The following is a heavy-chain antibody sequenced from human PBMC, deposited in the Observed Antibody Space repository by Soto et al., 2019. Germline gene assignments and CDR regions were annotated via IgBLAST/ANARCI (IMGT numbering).Heavy chain of an antibody. D-gene: IGHD2-21*02. CDR2: IYHSGDT. Sequence: QVQLQESGPGLVKPSESLSLTCTVSGGSISSGNYYWSWIRQPPGKGLEWIGNIYHSGDTFYNPSLKSRLTISLHTSKNQFSLRVDSVTAADTAVYYCASSYCGGDCYYYYWYGMDVWGQGTAVTVSS. CDR1: GGSISSGNYY. J-gene: IGHJ6*02. CDR3: ASSYCGGDCYYYYWYGMDV. V-gene: IGHV4-30-4*01.